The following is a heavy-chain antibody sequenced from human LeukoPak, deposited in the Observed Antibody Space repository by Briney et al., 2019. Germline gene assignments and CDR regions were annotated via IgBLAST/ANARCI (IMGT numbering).Heavy chain of an antibody. CDR1: GGSISSSSYY. D-gene: IGHD3-3*01. J-gene: IGHJ5*02. V-gene: IGHV4-39*01. CDR2: IYYSGST. Sequence: ETLSLTCTVSGGSISSSSYYWGWIRQPPGKGLEWIGSIYYSGSTYYNPSLKSRVTISVDTSKNQFSLKLSSVTAADTAVYYCARGGKTIFGVVATNWFDPWGQGTLVTVSS. CDR3: ARGGKTIFGVVATNWFDP.